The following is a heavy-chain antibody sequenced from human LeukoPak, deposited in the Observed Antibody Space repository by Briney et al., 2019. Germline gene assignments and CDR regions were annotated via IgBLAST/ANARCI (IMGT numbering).Heavy chain of an antibody. CDR1: GGSISSGGYY. Sequence: SETLSLTCTVSGGSISSGGYYWSWIRQHPGKGLEWIGYIYYSGSTYYNPSLKSRVTISVDTSKNQFSLKLSSVTGADTAVYYCAREVVAASRYGMDVWGQGTTVTVSS. V-gene: IGHV4-31*03. CDR2: IYYSGST. CDR3: AREVVAASRYGMDV. D-gene: IGHD2-15*01. J-gene: IGHJ6*02.